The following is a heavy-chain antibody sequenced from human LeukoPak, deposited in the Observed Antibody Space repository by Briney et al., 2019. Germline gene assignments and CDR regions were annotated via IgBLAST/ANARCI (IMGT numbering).Heavy chain of an antibody. J-gene: IGHJ3*02. Sequence: SETLSLTCAVSGYSISSGYYWGWIRQPPGKGLEWIGSIYHSGSTYYNPSLKSRVTISVDTSKNQFSLKLSSVTAADTAMYYCARANQNVLRFLEWLSAFDIWGQGTMVTVSS. CDR2: IYHSGST. V-gene: IGHV4-38-2*01. CDR1: GYSISSGYY. D-gene: IGHD3-3*01. CDR3: ARANQNVLRFLEWLSAFDI.